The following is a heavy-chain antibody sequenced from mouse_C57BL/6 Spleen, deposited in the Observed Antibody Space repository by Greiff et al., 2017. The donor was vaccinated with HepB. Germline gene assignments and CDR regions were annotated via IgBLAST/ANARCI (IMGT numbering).Heavy chain of an antibody. CDR2: ISNLAYSI. J-gene: IGHJ2*01. V-gene: IGHV5-15*01. D-gene: IGHD1-1*01. CDR3: ARVATDYFDY. Sequence: EVQVVESGGGLVQPGGSLKLSCAASGFTFSDYGMAWVRQAPRKGPEWVAFISNLAYSIYYADTVTGRFTISRENAKNTLYLEMSSLRSEDTAMYYCARVATDYFDYWGQGTTLTVSS. CDR1: GFTFSDYG.